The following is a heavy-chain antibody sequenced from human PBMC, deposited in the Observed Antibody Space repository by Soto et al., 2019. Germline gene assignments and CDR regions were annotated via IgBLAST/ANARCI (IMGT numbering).Heavy chain of an antibody. CDR3: ARGLQGFDY. J-gene: IGHJ4*02. Sequence: QVQLVESGGGGVQPGGSLRLSGRISGLSFTGYSMNGVRQAPGKGLEWVAVMQPDGVTKNYADSVQGRFVISGDNSKNTLYLEMDSLTPEDTAIYYCARGLQGFDYWGQGTLVTVSS. CDR2: MQPDGVTK. CDR1: GLSFTGYS. V-gene: IGHV3-30*09.